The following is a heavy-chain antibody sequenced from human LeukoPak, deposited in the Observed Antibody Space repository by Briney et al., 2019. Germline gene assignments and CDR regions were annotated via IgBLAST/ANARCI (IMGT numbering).Heavy chain of an antibody. V-gene: IGHV3-23*01. D-gene: IGHD5-24*01. CDR2: IGASGGTT. CDR1: GFTFSTYP. CDR3: AKGFSNDNSAMKRTFDS. Sequence: SGGSLRLSCAASGFTFSTYPMSWVRQAPGKGLEWVSIIGASGGTTYYAVSVEGRFTISRDNSKNTLYLQMDSLRAEDTAVYFCAKGFSNDNSAMKRTFDSWGQGTLVTVSS. J-gene: IGHJ4*02.